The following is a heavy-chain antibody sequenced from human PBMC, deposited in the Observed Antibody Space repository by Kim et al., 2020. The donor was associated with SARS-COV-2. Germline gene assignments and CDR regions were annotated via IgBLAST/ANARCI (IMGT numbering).Heavy chain of an antibody. D-gene: IGHD5-12*01. V-gene: IGHV4-38-2*02. Sequence: SETLSLTCSVSGFPINTDYYWGWIRQAPGKGLEWIGIIYYSGGAFHSPSLQSRASLSIDTSRNQFSLNLGSVTAADTAVYFCARGRDGAYNAAFDSWGQG. CDR3: ARGRDGAYNAAFDS. J-gene: IGHJ4*02. CDR2: IYYSGGA. CDR1: GFPINTDYY.